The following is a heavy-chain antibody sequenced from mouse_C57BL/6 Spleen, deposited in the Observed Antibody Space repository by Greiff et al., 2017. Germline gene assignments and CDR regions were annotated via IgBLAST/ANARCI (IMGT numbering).Heavy chain of an antibody. D-gene: IGHD4-1*01. CDR3: ARGNWGHWYFDV. CDR2: IHPNSGST. Sequence: VQLQQPGAELVKPGASVKLSCKASGYTFTSYWMHWVKQRPGQGLEWIGMIHPNSGSTNYNEKFKSKATLTVDKSSSTAYMQLSSLTSEDSAVYYCARGNWGHWYFDVWGTGTTVTVSS. CDR1: GYTFTSYW. J-gene: IGHJ1*03. V-gene: IGHV1-64*01.